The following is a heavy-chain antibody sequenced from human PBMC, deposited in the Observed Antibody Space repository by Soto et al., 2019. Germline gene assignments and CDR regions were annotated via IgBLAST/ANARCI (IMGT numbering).Heavy chain of an antibody. Sequence: GGSLRLSCAASGFTFSSYSMNWVRQAPGKGLEWVSSISSSSSYIYYADSVKGRFTISRDNAKNSLYLQMNSLRAEDTAVYYCARDSPPRGVDFWSGYIPQFAQLGVYYYYYYMDVWGKGTTVTVSS. CDR3: ARDSPPRGVDFWSGYIPQFAQLGVYYYYYYMDV. D-gene: IGHD3-3*01. J-gene: IGHJ6*03. CDR1: GFTFSSYS. V-gene: IGHV3-21*01. CDR2: ISSSSSYI.